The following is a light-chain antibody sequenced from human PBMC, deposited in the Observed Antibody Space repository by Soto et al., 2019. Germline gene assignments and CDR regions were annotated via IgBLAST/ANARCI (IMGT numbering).Light chain of an antibody. CDR2: ENN. V-gene: IGLV1-51*02. CDR1: SSNIGNNY. J-gene: IGLJ1*01. CDR3: GTWDSSRSGGV. Sequence: QSVLTQPPSVSAAPGQKVTISCSGSSSNIGNNYVSWYQQLPGTAPKLLIYENNKRPSGIPDRFSGSKSGTSATLGITGFQTGDEADYYCGTWDSSRSGGVFGTGTKVTVL.